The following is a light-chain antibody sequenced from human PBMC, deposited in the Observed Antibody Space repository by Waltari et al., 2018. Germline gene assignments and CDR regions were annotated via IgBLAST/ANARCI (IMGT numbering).Light chain of an antibody. Sequence: QSALTQPRSVSGSPGQSVTTSCTGTKSDVVGYNSVSCYQHHPGKAPTFIIYDVNKRPSGVPDRFSGAKSGNTASLTISGLQADDEADYFCCSYAGAYRVFGTGTKVTVL. J-gene: IGLJ1*01. V-gene: IGLV2-11*01. CDR1: KSDVVGYNS. CDR3: CSYAGAYRV. CDR2: DVN.